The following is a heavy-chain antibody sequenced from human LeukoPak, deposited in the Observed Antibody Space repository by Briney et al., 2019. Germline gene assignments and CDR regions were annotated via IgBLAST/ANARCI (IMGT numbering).Heavy chain of an antibody. Sequence: PGGSLRLSCAASGFTVSSNYMSWIRQPPGKGLEWIGEINHSGSTNYNPSLKSRVTISVDTSKNQFSLKLSSVTAADTAVYYCARVRGYDPTYFDYWGQGTLVTVSS. CDR3: ARVRGYDPTYFDY. J-gene: IGHJ4*02. V-gene: IGHV4-34*01. CDR1: GFTVSSNY. D-gene: IGHD5-12*01. CDR2: INHSGST.